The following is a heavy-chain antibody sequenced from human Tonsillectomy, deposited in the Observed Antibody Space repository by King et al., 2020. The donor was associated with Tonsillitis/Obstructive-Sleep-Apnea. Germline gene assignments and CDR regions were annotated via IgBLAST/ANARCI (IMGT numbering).Heavy chain of an antibody. CDR2: ITPMVDIT. V-gene: IGHV1-69*09. Sequence: VQLVQSGAEVKKPGSSVKVSCKASGGTFSNYPISWVRQAPGQGLEWMGRITPMVDITHYAQRIQGRVTITADKSTSTAYMELSSLTPEDTAVYYCARVRSGRGSWGYNWFAPWGQGTLVTVSS. CDR3: ARVRSGRGSWGYNWFAP. J-gene: IGHJ5*02. D-gene: IGHD3-10*01. CDR1: GGTFSNYP.